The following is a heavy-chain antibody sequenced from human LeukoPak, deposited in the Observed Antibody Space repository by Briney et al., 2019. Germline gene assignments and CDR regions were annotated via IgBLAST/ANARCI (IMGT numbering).Heavy chain of an antibody. Sequence: GGSLRLSCAASGFTFSSYWMHWVRQAPGKGLVWVSRINSDGSSTSYADSVKGRFTISRDNAKNTLYLQMNSLRAKDTAVYYCARVRGSTVTTDYWGQGTLVTVSS. CDR3: ARVRGSTVTTDY. V-gene: IGHV3-74*01. J-gene: IGHJ4*02. D-gene: IGHD4-17*01. CDR2: INSDGSST. CDR1: GFTFSSYW.